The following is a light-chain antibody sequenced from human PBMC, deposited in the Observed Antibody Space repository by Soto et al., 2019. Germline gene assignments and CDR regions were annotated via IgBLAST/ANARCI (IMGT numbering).Light chain of an antibody. CDR3: SSYTSSSTLEGVV. CDR2: EVS. Sequence: QSALTQPASLSGSPGQSITISSTGTSSDVGGYNYVSWYQQHPGKAPKLMIYEVSNRPSGVSNRFSGSKSGNTASLTISGLQAEDEADYYCSSYTSSSTLEGVVFGGGTKLTVL. V-gene: IGLV2-14*01. J-gene: IGLJ2*01. CDR1: SSDVGGYNY.